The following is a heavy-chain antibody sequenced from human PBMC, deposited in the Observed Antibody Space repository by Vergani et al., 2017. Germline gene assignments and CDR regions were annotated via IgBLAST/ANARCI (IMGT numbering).Heavy chain of an antibody. V-gene: IGHV3-21*01. Sequence: EAYLVQSGGGLVTPGGSLRLSCAASGFTFSSYSMNWVRQAPGKGLEWVSSISSSSSYIYYADSVKGRFTISRDNAKNSLYLQMNSLRAEDTAVYYCARVGRQLQVAFDIWGQGTMVTVSS. CDR2: ISSSSSYI. CDR1: GFTFSSYS. D-gene: IGHD1-26*01. CDR3: ARVGRQLQVAFDI. J-gene: IGHJ3*02.